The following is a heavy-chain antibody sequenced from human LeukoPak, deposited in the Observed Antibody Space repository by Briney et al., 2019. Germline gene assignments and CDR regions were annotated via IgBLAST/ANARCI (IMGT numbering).Heavy chain of an antibody. CDR1: GFTFDNAW. CDR3: TTDARYFFDY. J-gene: IGHJ4*02. Sequence: GGSLRLSCVASGFTFDNAWMSWVRQAPGAGLEWVGRIKSKTDSGTTDYAAPVQDRFTISRDDSKNTVDLQMDSLNSEDTAVYYCTTDARYFFDYWGQGTLVTVSA. CDR2: IKSKTDSGTT. V-gene: IGHV3-15*05.